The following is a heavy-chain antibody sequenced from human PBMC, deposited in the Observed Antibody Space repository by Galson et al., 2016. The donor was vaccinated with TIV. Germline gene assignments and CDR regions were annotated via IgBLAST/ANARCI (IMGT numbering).Heavy chain of an antibody. J-gene: IGHJ6*03. Sequence: SLRLSCAVSGFTFDDYAMHWVRQAPGKGLEWVSTISSTSIYIYYADSVRGRFTISRDNAKNSVFLQMNSLRAGDTAVYYCAREALFGYYYMDVWGKGTTVTVSS. CDR3: AREALFGYYYMDV. V-gene: IGHV3-21*01. D-gene: IGHD3-3*01. CDR1: GFTFDDYA. CDR2: ISSTSIYI.